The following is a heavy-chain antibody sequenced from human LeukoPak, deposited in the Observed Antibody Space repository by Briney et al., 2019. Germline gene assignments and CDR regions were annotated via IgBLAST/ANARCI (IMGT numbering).Heavy chain of an antibody. CDR1: GFTFSSYW. J-gene: IGHJ4*02. V-gene: IGHV3-74*01. CDR2: INIDGSST. CDR3: ARESGYDYAVVKN. D-gene: IGHD5-12*01. Sequence: PGGSLRLSCAASGFTFSSYWMHWVRQAPGKGLVWVSRINIDGSSTSYADSVKWRFTISRDNAKSTMCLQMNSLRAEDTAVYYCARESGYDYAVVKNWGQGTLVTVSS.